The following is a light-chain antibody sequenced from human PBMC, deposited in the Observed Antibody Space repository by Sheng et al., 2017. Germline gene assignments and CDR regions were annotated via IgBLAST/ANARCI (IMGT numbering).Light chain of an antibody. CDR2: GAS. Sequence: ETVMTQSPATLSVSPGERATLSCRASQSVNSNLAWYQHKSGQAPRLLIYGASTRATGIPARFSGSGSGTEFTLTISSLQSEDFAVYYCQQRSNWPLTFGGGTKVEIK. J-gene: IGKJ4*01. CDR1: QSVNSN. CDR3: QQRSNWPLT. V-gene: IGKV3-15*01.